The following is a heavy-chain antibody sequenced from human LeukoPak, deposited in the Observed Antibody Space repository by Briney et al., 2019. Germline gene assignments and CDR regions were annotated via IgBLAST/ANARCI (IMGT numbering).Heavy chain of an antibody. D-gene: IGHD2-2*01. V-gene: IGHV1-2*02. CDR2: INPNSGGT. CDR3: ARAYCSSTSCYRGYYFDY. CDR1: GYTFTGYN. J-gene: IGHJ4*02. Sequence: GASVKVSCKASGYTFTGYNMHWVRQAPGQGLEWMGWINPNSGGTNYAQKLQGRVTMTTDTSTSTAYMELRSLRSDDTAVYYCARAYCSSTSCYRGYYFDYRGQGTLVTVSS.